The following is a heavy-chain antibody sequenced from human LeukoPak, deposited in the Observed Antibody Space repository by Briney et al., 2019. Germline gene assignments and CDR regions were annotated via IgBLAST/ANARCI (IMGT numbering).Heavy chain of an antibody. CDR2: ISSSGSTI. CDR1: GFTFSDYY. CDR3: ARAHTRSSIAAPGYYYGMDV. J-gene: IGHJ6*02. V-gene: IGHV3-11*01. D-gene: IGHD6-6*01. Sequence: GGSLRLSCAASGFTFSDYYMSWIRQAPGKGLEWVSYISSSGSTIYYADSVKGRFTISRDNAKNSLYLQMNSLRAEDTAVYYCARAHTRSSIAAPGYYYGMDVWGQGTTVTVSS.